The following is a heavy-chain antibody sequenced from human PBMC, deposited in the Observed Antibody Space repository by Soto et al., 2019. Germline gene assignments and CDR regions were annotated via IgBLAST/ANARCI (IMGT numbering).Heavy chain of an antibody. CDR3: ARDTDDSSGFYWNYVFDV. J-gene: IGHJ3*01. CDR2: ISYDGSQK. D-gene: IGHD3-22*01. Sequence: QVQLVESGGGVVQPGRSLRLPCAASGFTFSSYAMHWARQAPGKGLEWVTVISYDGSQKYYADSVKGRFTISRDNSKNTLYLQMNSLRAEDTAVYYCARDTDDSSGFYWNYVFDVWGQGTMVTVSS. CDR1: GFTFSSYA. V-gene: IGHV3-30-3*01.